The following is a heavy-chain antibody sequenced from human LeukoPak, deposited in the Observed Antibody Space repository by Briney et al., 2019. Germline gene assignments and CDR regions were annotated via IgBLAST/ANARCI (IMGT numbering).Heavy chain of an antibody. CDR1: GYTFTSYY. J-gene: IGHJ4*02. D-gene: IGHD3-22*01. CDR3: AREETPDYYDSSGYSLDY. CDR2: INPSGGST. Sequence: ASVKVSCKASGYTFTSYYTHWVRQAPGQGLEWMGIINPSGGSTSYAQKFQGRVTMTRDTSTSTVYMELSSLRSEDTAVYYCAREETPDYYDSSGYSLDYWGQGTLVTVSS. V-gene: IGHV1-46*01.